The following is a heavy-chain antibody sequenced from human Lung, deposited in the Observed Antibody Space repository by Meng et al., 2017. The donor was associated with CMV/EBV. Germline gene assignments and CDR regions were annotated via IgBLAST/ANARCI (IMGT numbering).Heavy chain of an antibody. D-gene: IGHD6-6*01. J-gene: IGHJ4*02. Sequence: SCAASGFTFSRYAFHWVRQAPGKGLEWVAVISFDGGTRYYADSVKGRFTISRDSSRNSLYLQLNSLRPEDTAVYYCAREYGSSSAFDYWGKGTLVTVSS. CDR3: AREYGSSSAFDY. CDR1: GFTFSRYA. V-gene: IGHV3-30*14. CDR2: ISFDGGTR.